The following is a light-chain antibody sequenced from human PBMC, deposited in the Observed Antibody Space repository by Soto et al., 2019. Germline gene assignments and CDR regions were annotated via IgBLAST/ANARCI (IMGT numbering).Light chain of an antibody. Sequence: PGERATLSCRASQSVSSSYLAWYQQKTGQAPGLLIYGASTRATGIPARFSGSGSGTECILIISSLQSEDVSVYYCQQYNHWPWTLGQGTKVDIK. CDR3: QQYNHWPWT. CDR2: GAS. V-gene: IGKV3-15*01. J-gene: IGKJ1*01. CDR1: QSVSSSY.